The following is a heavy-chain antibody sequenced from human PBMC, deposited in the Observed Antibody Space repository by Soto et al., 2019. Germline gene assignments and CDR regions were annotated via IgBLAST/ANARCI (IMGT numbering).Heavy chain of an antibody. Sequence: VGSLRLSCATSGLTFSNYAMSWVRQAPGGGLEWVSSMSGSSSTTYYADSGRGRFTISRDRSKNTLYLQMSSLRAEDTALYYCAKNQERELPRVIDFWGQGTLVTVSS. V-gene: IGHV3-23*01. J-gene: IGHJ4*02. CDR2: MSGSSSTT. CDR1: GLTFSNYA. D-gene: IGHD1-7*01. CDR3: AKNQERELPRVIDF.